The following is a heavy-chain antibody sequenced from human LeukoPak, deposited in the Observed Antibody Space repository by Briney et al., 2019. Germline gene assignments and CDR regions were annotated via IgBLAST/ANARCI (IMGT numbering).Heavy chain of an antibody. CDR1: RFTFSSYG. CDR3: ARDRTIPHYYGMDV. CDR2: IYSGGST. D-gene: IGHD5-24*01. V-gene: IGHV3-53*04. J-gene: IGHJ6*02. Sequence: GRSLRLSCAASRFTFSSYGMHWVRQAPGKGLEWVSVIYSGGSTYYADSVKGRFTISRHNSKNTLYLQMNSLRAEDTAVYYCARDRTIPHYYGMDVWGQGTTVTVSS.